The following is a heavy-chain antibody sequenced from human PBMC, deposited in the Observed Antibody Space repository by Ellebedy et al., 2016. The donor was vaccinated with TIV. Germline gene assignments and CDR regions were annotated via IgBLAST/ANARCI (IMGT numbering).Heavy chain of an antibody. J-gene: IGHJ6*02. D-gene: IGHD4-11*01. CDR1: GASISSGGSF. Sequence: MPSETLSLTCTVSGASISSGGSFWNWIRQHPGKGLEWIGYIYSSGSTNCNPSLKGRVSLSVDTSKNQFSLRLSSVTAADTAVYYCARLDYSTSSYYYDFDVWGQGTTVTVSS. V-gene: IGHV4-31*03. CDR3: ARLDYSTSSYYYDFDV. CDR2: IYSSGST.